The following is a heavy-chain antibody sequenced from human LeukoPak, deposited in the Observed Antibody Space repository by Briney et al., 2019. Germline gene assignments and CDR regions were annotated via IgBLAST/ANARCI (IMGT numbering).Heavy chain of an antibody. CDR1: GYTFTSYA. J-gene: IGHJ4*02. D-gene: IGHD3-3*01. CDR3: ARGRITIFGVVILGDY. V-gene: IGHV1-3*03. CDR2: INAGNGNT. Sequence: ASVKVSCKASGYTFTSYAMHWVRQAPGQRLEWMGWINAGNGNTKYSQEFQGRVTITRDTSASTAYMELSSLRSEDMAVYYCARGRITIFGVVILGDYWGQGTLVTVSS.